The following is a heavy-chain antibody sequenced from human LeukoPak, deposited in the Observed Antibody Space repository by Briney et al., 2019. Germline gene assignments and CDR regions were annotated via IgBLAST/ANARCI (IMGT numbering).Heavy chain of an antibody. D-gene: IGHD3-22*01. CDR3: ARDWEYYYDRSGYNDY. CDR1: GGSISSYY. J-gene: IGHJ4*02. CDR2: IYTSGST. V-gene: IGHV4-4*07. Sequence: SETLSLTCTVSGGSISSYYWSWIRQPAGKGLEWIGRIYTSGSTNYNPSLKSRVTLSVDTSKNQFSLRLTSVTAADTAVYYCARDWEYYYDRSGYNDYWGQGTLVIVSS.